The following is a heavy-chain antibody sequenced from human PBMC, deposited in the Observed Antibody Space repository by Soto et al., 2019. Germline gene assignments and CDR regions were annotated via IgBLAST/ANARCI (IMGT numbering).Heavy chain of an antibody. CDR2: TITLLNVA. D-gene: IGHD5-12*01. CDR3: ASDLTIGSTHSGYDFIDS. Sequence: QVQLVQSGAEVKKPGSSVKVSCKASGGTFSTSTFTWVRQAPGQGLEWMGRTITLLNVADYAQDFQGRVTIPADKSTSTAYMELTSLTSKDTAVYYSASDLTIGSTHSGYDFIDSGGQGTLVTVSS. J-gene: IGHJ4*02. V-gene: IGHV1-69*02. CDR1: GGTFSTST.